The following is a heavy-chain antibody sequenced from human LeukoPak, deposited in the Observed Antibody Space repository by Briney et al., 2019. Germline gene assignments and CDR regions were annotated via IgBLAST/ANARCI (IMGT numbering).Heavy chain of an antibody. Sequence: SETPSLTCTVSGGSISSYYWSWIRQPPGKGLEWIGYINHSGNTYYNSSLKSRVTISADMSKNQFSLKLSSVTAADTAAYYCARGRRIDNGFDIWGQGTMVTVSS. CDR3: ARGRRIDNGFDI. V-gene: IGHV4-59*12. CDR1: GGSISSYY. D-gene: IGHD2-15*01. J-gene: IGHJ3*02. CDR2: INHSGNT.